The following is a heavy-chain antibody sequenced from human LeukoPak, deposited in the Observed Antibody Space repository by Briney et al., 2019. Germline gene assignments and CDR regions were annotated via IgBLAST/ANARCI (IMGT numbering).Heavy chain of an antibody. J-gene: IGHJ4*02. CDR3: ARELAWELRLDY. CDR2: INPNSGGT. CDR1: GYTFTGYY. V-gene: IGHV1-2*02. Sequence: ASVKVSCKASGYTFTGYYMHWVRQAPGQGLEWMGWINPNSGGTNYAQKFQGRVTMTRDTSISTAYMELSRLRSEDTAVYYCARELAWELRLDYWGQGTLVTVSS. D-gene: IGHD1-26*01.